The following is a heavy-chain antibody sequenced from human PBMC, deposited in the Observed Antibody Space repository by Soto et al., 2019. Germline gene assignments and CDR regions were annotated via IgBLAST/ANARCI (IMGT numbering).Heavy chain of an antibody. D-gene: IGHD3-10*01. V-gene: IGHV4-61*01. CDR1: GDSVTGVRDC. Sequence: SEPLSLTGTVSGDSVTGVRDCWSGIRQPPGKGLEWIGYIYYSGSADYNPSLGSRVTISIDTSKNQFSLKLTSVTAADTAVYYCARGVGFGYYYYHMDLWGQGTTVTVSS. CDR2: IYYSGSA. J-gene: IGHJ6*01. CDR3: ARGVGFGYYYYHMDL.